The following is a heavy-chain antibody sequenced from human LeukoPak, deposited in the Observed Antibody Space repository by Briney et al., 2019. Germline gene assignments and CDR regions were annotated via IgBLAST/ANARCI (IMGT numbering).Heavy chain of an antibody. D-gene: IGHD2-15*01. Sequence: PSETLSLTCTVSGASISSYYWTWIRQPPGKGLEWIGYIHYSGDTKCNPSLKSRVTISVDTSKNQVSLRLNSVTAADTAVYYCAGYCGGGSCADSWGQGTLVTVSS. CDR2: IHYSGDT. CDR1: GASISSYY. J-gene: IGHJ4*02. CDR3: AGYCGGGSCADS. V-gene: IGHV4-59*08.